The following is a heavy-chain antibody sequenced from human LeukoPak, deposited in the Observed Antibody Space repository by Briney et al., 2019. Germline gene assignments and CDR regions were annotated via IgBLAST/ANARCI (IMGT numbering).Heavy chain of an antibody. V-gene: IGHV1-2*02. CDR3: ARDVRGIVGMDYFDY. D-gene: IGHD3-22*01. CDR1: GYTFTDYF. CDR2: INPNSGGT. Sequence: ASVKVSCKASGYTFTDYFMHWVRQAPGQGLEWMGWINPNSGGTHYAQKFQGRVTMTRDTSISTAYMELSRLRSDDTAVYYCARDVRGIVGMDYFDYWGQGTLVTVSS. J-gene: IGHJ4*02.